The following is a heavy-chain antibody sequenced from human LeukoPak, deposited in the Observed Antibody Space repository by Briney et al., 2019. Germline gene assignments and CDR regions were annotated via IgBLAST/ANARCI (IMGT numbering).Heavy chain of an antibody. V-gene: IGHV3-73*01. J-gene: IGHJ3*02. CDR2: IRSKANSYAT. Sequence: GGSLRLSCAASGFTFSGSAMHWVRQASGKGLEWVGRIRSKANSYATAYAASVKGRFTISRDDSKNTAYLQMNSLKTEDTAVYYCTRGLPYYYDSSGYPLDAFDIWGRGTMVTVSS. D-gene: IGHD3-22*01. CDR1: GFTFSGSA. CDR3: TRGLPYYYDSSGYPLDAFDI.